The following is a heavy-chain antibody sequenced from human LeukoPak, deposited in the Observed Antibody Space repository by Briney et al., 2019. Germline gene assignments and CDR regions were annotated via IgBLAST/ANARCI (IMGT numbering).Heavy chain of an antibody. J-gene: IGHJ4*02. CDR3: ARPGEGYCSSTSCYAWYYFDY. D-gene: IGHD2-2*01. V-gene: IGHV4-34*01. CDR2: INHSGST. CDR1: GGSFSGYY. Sequence: PSETLSLTCAVYGGSFSGYYWSWIRQPPGKGLEWIGEINHSGSTNYNPSLKSRVTISVDTSKNQFSLKLSSVTVADTAVYYCARPGEGYCSSTSCYAWYYFDYWGQGTLVTVSS.